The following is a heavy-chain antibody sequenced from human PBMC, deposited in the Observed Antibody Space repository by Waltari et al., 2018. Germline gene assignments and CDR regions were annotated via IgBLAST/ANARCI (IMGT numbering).Heavy chain of an antibody. Sequence: QLQLQESGPGLVKPSETLSLTCTVSGGSISSSSYYWGWLRQPPGKGLEWIGSIYYSGSTYYNPSLKSRVTISVDTSKNQFSLKLSSVTAADTAVYYCAKHYDSSGYQYYFDYWGQGTLVTVSS. D-gene: IGHD3-22*01. V-gene: IGHV4-39*01. J-gene: IGHJ4*02. CDR3: AKHYDSSGYQYYFDY. CDR2: IYYSGST. CDR1: GGSISSSSYY.